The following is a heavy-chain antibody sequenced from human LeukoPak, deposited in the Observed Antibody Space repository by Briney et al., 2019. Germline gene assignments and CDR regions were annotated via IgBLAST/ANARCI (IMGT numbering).Heavy chain of an antibody. V-gene: IGHV1-24*01. CDR2: FDPEDDET. Sequence: ASVKVSCKVSGYTLTELSMHWVRQAPGKGLEWMGGFDPEDDETIYAQKFQGRVTMTEDTSTDTAYMELSSLRSEDTAVYYCATDLYYYDSSGYPEATAPVSWGQGTLVTVSS. CDR1: GYTLTELS. J-gene: IGHJ4*02. CDR3: ATDLYYYDSSGYPEATAPVS. D-gene: IGHD3-22*01.